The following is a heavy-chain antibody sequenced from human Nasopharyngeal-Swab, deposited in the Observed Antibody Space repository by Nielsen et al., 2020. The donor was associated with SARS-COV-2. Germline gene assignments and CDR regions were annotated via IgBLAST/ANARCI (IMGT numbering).Heavy chain of an antibody. V-gene: IGHV1-69*13. Sequence: SVKVSCKASAGTFSSYAISWVRQAPGQGLEWMGGIIPIFGTANYAQKFQGRVTITADESTSTAYMELSSLRSEDTAVYYCARAPYYYDSSGYFSLDAFDIWGQGTMVTVSS. J-gene: IGHJ3*02. CDR3: ARAPYYYDSSGYFSLDAFDI. CDR1: AGTFSSYA. CDR2: IIPIFGTA. D-gene: IGHD3-22*01.